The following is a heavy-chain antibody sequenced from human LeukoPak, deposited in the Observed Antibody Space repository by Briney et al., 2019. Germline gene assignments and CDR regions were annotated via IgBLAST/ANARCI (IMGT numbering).Heavy chain of an antibody. V-gene: IGHV3-23*01. CDR2: ISNNGGYT. J-gene: IGHJ3*02. CDR3: AKDDFFSGLDAFDI. CDR1: GFTFSSSA. D-gene: IGHD6-19*01. Sequence: GGSLRLSCAASGFTFSSSAMSWVRQAPGKGLEWVSAISNNGGYTYYADSVQGRFTISRDDSKNTLYLQMNSLRAEDTAVYYCAKDDFFSGLDAFDIWGQGTMVTVSS.